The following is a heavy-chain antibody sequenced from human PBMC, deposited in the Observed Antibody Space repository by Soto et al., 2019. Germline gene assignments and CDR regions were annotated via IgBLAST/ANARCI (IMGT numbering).Heavy chain of an antibody. Sequence: SETLSLTCAVYGGSFSGYYWSWIRQPPGKGLEWIGEINHSGSTNYNPSLKSRVTISVDTSKNQFSLKLSSVTAADTAVYFCARESVGLRYFDFFSWGQGTLVTVSS. CDR2: INHSGST. CDR3: ARESVGLRYFDFFS. D-gene: IGHD3-9*01. J-gene: IGHJ5*02. CDR1: GGSFSGYY. V-gene: IGHV4-34*01.